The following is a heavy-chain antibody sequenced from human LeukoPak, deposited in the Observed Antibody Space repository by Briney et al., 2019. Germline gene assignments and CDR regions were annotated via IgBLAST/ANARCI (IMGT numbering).Heavy chain of an antibody. Sequence: SETLSLTCTVSGGSISSSSYYWGSIRQPPGKGLEWIGSIYYSGSTYYNPSLKSRVTISVDTSKNQFSLKLSSVTAADTAVYYCAITRGGDIVVVVAATYYMGVWGKGTTVTVSS. V-gene: IGHV4-39*01. CDR1: GGSISSSSYY. J-gene: IGHJ6*03. CDR2: IYYSGST. CDR3: AITRGGDIVVVVAATYYMGV. D-gene: IGHD2-15*01.